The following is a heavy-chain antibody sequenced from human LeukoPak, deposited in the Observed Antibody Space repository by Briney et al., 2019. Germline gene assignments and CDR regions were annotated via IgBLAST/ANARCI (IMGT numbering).Heavy chain of an antibody. V-gene: IGHV3-21*05. CDR3: ARGGSSWVEDLDY. CDR2: ISSSSSYI. J-gene: IGHJ4*02. Sequence: GGSLRLSCAASGFTFSSYSMNWVRQAPGKGLEWVSYISSSSSYIYYADSVKGRFTISRDNSRKTLYLQMNSLRAEDTAVYYCARGGSSWVEDLDYWGQGTLVSVFS. CDR1: GFTFSSYS. D-gene: IGHD6-13*01.